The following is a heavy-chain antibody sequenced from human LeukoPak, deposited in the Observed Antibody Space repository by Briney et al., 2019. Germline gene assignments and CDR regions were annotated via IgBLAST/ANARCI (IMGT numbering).Heavy chain of an antibody. CDR2: IYPGDSDT. CDR1: GYSFTSYW. V-gene: IGHV5-51*01. CDR3: ARTRDCSGGSCYFDY. Sequence: GESLKVSCKGSGYSFTSYWIGWVRQMPGKGLEWMGIIYPGDSDTRYSPSFQGQVTISADKSISTAYLQWSSLKASDTAMYYCARTRDCSGGSCYFDYWGQGTLVTVSS. D-gene: IGHD2-15*01. J-gene: IGHJ4*02.